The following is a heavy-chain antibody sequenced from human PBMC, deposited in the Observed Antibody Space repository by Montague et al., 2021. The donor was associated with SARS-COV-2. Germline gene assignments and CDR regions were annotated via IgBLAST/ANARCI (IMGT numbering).Heavy chain of an antibody. CDR2: INHSGRT. Sequence: SETLSLTCTVSGGSISSSSYYWGWIRQPPGKGLEWIGDINHSGRTNFNPSLKSRVTVSLDTSKNQVSLKLRSVTAADTAVYYCARAVRGVIILSPYYAMDVWGQGTSVTVSS. CDR3: ARAVRGVIILSPYYAMDV. CDR1: GGSISSSSYY. J-gene: IGHJ6*02. V-gene: IGHV4-39*07. D-gene: IGHD3-10*01.